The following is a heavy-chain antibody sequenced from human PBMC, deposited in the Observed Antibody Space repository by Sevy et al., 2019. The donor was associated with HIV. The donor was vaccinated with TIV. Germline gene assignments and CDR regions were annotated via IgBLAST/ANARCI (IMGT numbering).Heavy chain of an antibody. CDR3: ARDRDGSGSSGGYGMDV. V-gene: IGHV3-21*01. CDR1: GFTFSRYS. Sequence: GGSLRLSCVDSGFTFSRYSMNWVRQAPGKGLEWVSSISSSSSYIYYGDSVKGRFTISRDNAKNSLYMQMNSLRAEDTAVYYCARDRDGSGSSGGYGMDVWGQGTTVTVSS. D-gene: IGHD3-10*01. J-gene: IGHJ6*02. CDR2: ISSSSSYI.